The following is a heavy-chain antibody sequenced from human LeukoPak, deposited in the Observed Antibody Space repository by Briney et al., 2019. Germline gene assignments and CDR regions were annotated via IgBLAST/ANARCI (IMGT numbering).Heavy chain of an antibody. CDR1: GGSFSGYY. CDR2: INHSGST. V-gene: IGHV4-34*01. CDR3: ARRGGALGMDY. D-gene: IGHD2-21*01. J-gene: IGHJ4*02. Sequence: SETLSLTCAVYGGSFSGYYWSWIRQPPGKGLEWIGEINHSGSTNYNPSLKSRVTISVDTSKNQFSLKLSSVTAADTAVYYCARRGGALGMDYWGQGTLVTVSS.